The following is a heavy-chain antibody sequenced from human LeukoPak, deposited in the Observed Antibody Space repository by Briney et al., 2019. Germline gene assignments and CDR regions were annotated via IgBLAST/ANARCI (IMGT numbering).Heavy chain of an antibody. D-gene: IGHD3-22*01. CDR3: ARVGVSSGYYYEGRHPYYFDY. Sequence: SEALSLTCTVSGGSISSSSYYWGWIRQPPGKGLEWIGSIYYSGSTYYNPSLKSRVTISVDTSKNQFSLKLSSVTAADTAVYYCARVGVSSGYYYEGRHPYYFDYWGQGTLVTVSS. CDR2: IYYSGST. J-gene: IGHJ4*02. V-gene: IGHV4-39*07. CDR1: GGSISSSSYY.